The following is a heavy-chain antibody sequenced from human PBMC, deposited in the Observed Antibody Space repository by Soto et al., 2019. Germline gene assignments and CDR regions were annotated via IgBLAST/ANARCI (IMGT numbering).Heavy chain of an antibody. CDR2: IWYDGTQK. J-gene: IGHJ4*02. CDR1: GFTFNTYS. CDR3: ARAGGTTVTGLWHFDS. Sequence: PGGSLRLSCEASGFTFNTYSMHWVRPPPGKGLEWLAAIWYDGTQKYYADSVKGRFIISRDNSKKTLYLEMNSLRAEDTAVYYCARAGGTTVTGLWHFDSWGQGTLVNVSS. V-gene: IGHV3-33*01. D-gene: IGHD4-17*01.